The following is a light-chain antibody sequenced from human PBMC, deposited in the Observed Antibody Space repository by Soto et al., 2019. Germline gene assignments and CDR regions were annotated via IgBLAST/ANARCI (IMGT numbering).Light chain of an antibody. J-gene: IGKJ1*01. CDR3: MQRTHWLGT. CDR1: QSPVYNDGNTY. V-gene: IGKV2D-30*01. Sequence: DDVRTQSPLSLPVTLGQPASISCRSSQSPVYNDGNTYLDWFQQRPGQSPRRLIYEFSNWDSGVPDRFSGSGSGTDFTLKISRVEAEDVGVYYCMQRTHWLGTFGQGTKVEIK. CDR2: EFS.